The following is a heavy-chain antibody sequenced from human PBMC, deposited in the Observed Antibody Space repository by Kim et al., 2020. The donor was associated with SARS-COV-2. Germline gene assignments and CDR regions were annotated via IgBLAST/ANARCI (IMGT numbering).Heavy chain of an antibody. D-gene: IGHD1-26*01. J-gene: IGHJ4*02. Sequence: SLKRRVTIPVDTSKNQFSLKLSSVTAADTAVYYWARLNRGSYLPGAYFDYWGQGTLVTVSS. CDR3: ARLNRGSYLPGAYFDY. V-gene: IGHV4-39*01.